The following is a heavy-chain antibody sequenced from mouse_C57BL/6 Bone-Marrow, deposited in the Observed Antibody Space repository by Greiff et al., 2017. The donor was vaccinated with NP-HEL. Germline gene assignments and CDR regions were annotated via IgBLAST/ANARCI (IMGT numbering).Heavy chain of an antibody. D-gene: IGHD2-2*01. Sequence: VQLQKPGAELVRPGSSVKLSCKASGYTFTSYWMDWVKQRPGQGLEWIGNIYPSDSETHYNQKFKDKATLTVDKSSSTAYMQLSSLTSEDSAVYYCARGYAYYFDYWGQGTTLTVSS. CDR1: GYTFTSYW. J-gene: IGHJ2*01. CDR2: IYPSDSET. CDR3: ARGYAYYFDY. V-gene: IGHV1-61*01.